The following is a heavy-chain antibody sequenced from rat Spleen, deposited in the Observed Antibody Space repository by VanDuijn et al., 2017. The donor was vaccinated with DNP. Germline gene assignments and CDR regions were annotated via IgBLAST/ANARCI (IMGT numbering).Heavy chain of an antibody. J-gene: IGHJ3*01. CDR2: ISYSGRT. CDR3: ARHGYYDGPFPY. V-gene: IGHV3-1*01. D-gene: IGHD1-12*02. CDR1: GHSIASNY. Sequence: EVQLQESGPGLVKPSQSLSLTCSVTGHSIASNYWGWIRKFPRNRMEWIGHISYSGRTNFNPSLESRISITRDTSKNQFFLQLRSMTAEDTATYYCARHGYYDGPFPYWGQGTLVTVSS.